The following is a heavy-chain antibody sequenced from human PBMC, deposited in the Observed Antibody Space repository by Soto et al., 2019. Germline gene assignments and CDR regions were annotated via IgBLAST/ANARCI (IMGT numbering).Heavy chain of an antibody. CDR1: GGSISSGGYY. J-gene: IGHJ5*02. CDR3: ARGGRPWGEKGRKGDAAVHLDP. Sequence: QVQLQESGPGLVKPSQTLSLTCTVSGGSISSGGYYWSWIRQHPGKGLEWIGYIYYSGSTYYNPCLRSRVTISVDTSKNQFSLKLSSVTAADTAEYYCARGGRPWGEKGRKGDAAVHLDPWGQGTLVTVSS. D-gene: IGHD6-13*01. V-gene: IGHV4-31*03. CDR2: IYYSGST.